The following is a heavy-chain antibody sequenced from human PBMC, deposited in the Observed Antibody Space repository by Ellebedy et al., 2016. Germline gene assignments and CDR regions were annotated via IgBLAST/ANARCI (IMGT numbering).Heavy chain of an antibody. CDR2: ISAGGDIT. CDR1: GFPFRNFF. CDR3: YYGHYSGS. V-gene: IGHV3-23*01. D-gene: IGHD4-17*01. Sequence: GESLKISXVASGFPFRNFFMSWVRQAPGEGLEWVSTISAGGDITFSADSVKGRFTISRDNSRDTLYLQMNSLRAEDTAVYYCYYGHYSGSWGQGTLVTVSS. J-gene: IGHJ4*02.